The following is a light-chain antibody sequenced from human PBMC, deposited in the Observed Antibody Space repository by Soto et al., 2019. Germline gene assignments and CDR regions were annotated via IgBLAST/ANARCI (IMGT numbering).Light chain of an antibody. CDR3: HQYRSSPPVYT. V-gene: IGKV3-20*01. Sequence: EIVLTQSPGTLSLSPGERATLSCRASQSVSSSYLAWYQKKPGQAPMLLIYGASSRATGITDRFSGSGSGTDFTLTISRLEPQDFAVYYCHQYRSSPPVYTFGQGTKLEIK. CDR2: GAS. J-gene: IGKJ2*01. CDR1: QSVSSSY.